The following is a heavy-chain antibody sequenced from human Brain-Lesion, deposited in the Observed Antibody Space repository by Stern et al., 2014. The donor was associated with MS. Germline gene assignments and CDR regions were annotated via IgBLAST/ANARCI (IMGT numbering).Heavy chain of an antibody. CDR2: VYYSGSI. D-gene: IGHD3-3*02. CDR3: ARNPALWYFDL. V-gene: IGHV4-31*03. Sequence: QVQLVESGPGLVKPLQTLSLTCTVSGGSVSSGGYFLNWIRQHPGKGLEWIGHVYYSGSIAYNPSLKSRVTISVDTSKNQFSLRLRSVTAADTAVYYCARNPALWYFDLWGRGTLAAVSS. CDR1: GGSVSSGGYF. J-gene: IGHJ2*01.